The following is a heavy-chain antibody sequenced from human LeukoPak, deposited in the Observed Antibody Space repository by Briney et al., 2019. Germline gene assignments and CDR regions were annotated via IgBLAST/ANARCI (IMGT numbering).Heavy chain of an antibody. J-gene: IGHJ1*01. Sequence: SETLSLTCTVSGGAISTYYWSWIRQTPGMGLEWIGYIYYTGSTNYNPSLKSRVTISVDASKNQFSLKMCSMTAADTAVYYCARAQGYSSGWDFQHWGQGTLVTVSS. CDR2: IYYTGST. CDR3: ARAQGYSSGWDFQH. D-gene: IGHD6-19*01. CDR1: GGAISTYY. V-gene: IGHV4-59*01.